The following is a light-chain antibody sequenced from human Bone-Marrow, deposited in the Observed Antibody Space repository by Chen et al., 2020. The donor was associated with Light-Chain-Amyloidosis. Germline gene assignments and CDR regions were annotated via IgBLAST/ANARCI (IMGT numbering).Light chain of an antibody. CDR3: QQRSNWIT. J-gene: IGKJ5*01. V-gene: IGKV3-11*01. CDR2: DAS. Sequence: ETVLTQSPATLSLSPGERATLSCRASQSISDYLVWYQQKPGQAPRLLIYDASNTATGIPARFSGSGSGTDFTLTIGRLEPEEFAVYYCQQRSNWITFGQGTRVEIK. CDR1: QSISDY.